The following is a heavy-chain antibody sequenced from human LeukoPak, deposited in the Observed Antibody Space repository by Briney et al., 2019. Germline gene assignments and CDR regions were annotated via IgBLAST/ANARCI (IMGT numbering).Heavy chain of an antibody. V-gene: IGHV3-30*02. D-gene: IGHD3-9*01. CDR2: IRYDGSNK. J-gene: IGHJ4*02. Sequence: GGSLRLSCAASGFTFSSYGMHCVRQAPGKGLEWVAFIRYDGSNKYYADSVKGRFTISRDNSKNTLYLQMNSLRAEDTAVYYCARESVLRYFDWGSMGYWGQGTLVTVSS. CDR3: ARESVLRYFDWGSMGY. CDR1: GFTFSSYG.